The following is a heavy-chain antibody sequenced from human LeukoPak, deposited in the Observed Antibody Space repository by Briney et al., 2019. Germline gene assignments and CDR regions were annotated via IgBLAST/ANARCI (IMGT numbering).Heavy chain of an antibody. J-gene: IGHJ4*02. D-gene: IGHD3-10*01. CDR2: ISYDGSNK. V-gene: IGHV3-30*18. Sequence: GRSLRLSCAASGFTFSSYGMHWVCQAPGKGLEWVAVISYDGSNKYYADSVKGRFTISRDNSKNTLYLQMNSLRAEDTAVYYCAKDLVPTYYYGSGTFDYWGQGTLVTVSS. CDR3: AKDLVPTYYYGSGTFDY. CDR1: GFTFSSYG.